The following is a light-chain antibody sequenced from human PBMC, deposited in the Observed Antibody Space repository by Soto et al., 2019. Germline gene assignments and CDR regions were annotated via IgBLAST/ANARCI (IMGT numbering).Light chain of an antibody. Sequence: QSVLAQPASVSGSPGQSITISCTGTSSDIGGYNYVSWYQQHPGKVPKLIIFEVSTRPSGVSNRFSGSKSGNTASLTISGLQADDEADYYCSSFSTSTTLYVVGTGTKVTVL. V-gene: IGLV2-14*01. CDR2: EVS. J-gene: IGLJ1*01. CDR3: SSFSTSTTLYV. CDR1: SSDIGGYNY.